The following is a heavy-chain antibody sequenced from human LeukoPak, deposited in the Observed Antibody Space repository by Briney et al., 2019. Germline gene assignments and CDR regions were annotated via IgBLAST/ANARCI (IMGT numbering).Heavy chain of an antibody. V-gene: IGHV4-59*01. CDR1: GGSISSYY. J-gene: IGHJ3*02. CDR3: ARDGGAFDI. Sequence: SETLSLTCTVSGGSISSYYWSWIRQPPGKGLEWIGYIYYSGSTNYNPSLKSRVTISVDTSKNQFSLKPSSVTAADTAVYYCARDGGAFDIWGQGTMVTVSS. CDR2: IYYSGST. D-gene: IGHD3-3*01.